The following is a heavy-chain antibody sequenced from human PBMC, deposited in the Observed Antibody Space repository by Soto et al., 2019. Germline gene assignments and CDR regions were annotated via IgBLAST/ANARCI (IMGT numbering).Heavy chain of an antibody. CDR2: IDPSDSQT. D-gene: IGHD3-22*01. CDR3: ARQIYDSDTGPNFQYYFDS. V-gene: IGHV5-10-1*01. Sequence: PGESLKISCKGSGYSFAGYWITWVRQKPGKGLEWMGRIDPSDSQTYYSPSFRGHVTISATKSIATVFLQWSSLRASDTAMYYCARQIYDSDTGPNFQYYFDSWGQGTPVTVSS. J-gene: IGHJ4*02. CDR1: GYSFAGYW.